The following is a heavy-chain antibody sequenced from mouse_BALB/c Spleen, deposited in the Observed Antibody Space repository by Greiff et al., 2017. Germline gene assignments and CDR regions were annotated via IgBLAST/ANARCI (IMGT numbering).Heavy chain of an antibody. CDR2: IRNKANGYTT. V-gene: IGHV7-3*02. D-gene: IGHD4-1*01. CDR1: GFTFTDYY. Sequence: DVHLVESGGGLVQPGGSLRLSCATSGFTFTDYYMSWVRQPPGKALEWLGFIRNKANGYTTEYSASVKGRFTISRANSQSILYLQMNTLRAEDSATYDSARDNWDYFDYWGQGTTLTVSS. J-gene: IGHJ2*01. CDR3: ARDNWDYFDY.